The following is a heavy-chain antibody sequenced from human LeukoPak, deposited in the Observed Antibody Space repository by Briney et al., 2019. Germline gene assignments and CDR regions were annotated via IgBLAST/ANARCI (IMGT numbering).Heavy chain of an antibody. Sequence: GGSLRLSCAAPGFALNTHYGMSWIRPAPGKGLEWVSTITASGDFTNYADSVKGRFTISRDISKNTLYLQMNSLRVEDTAVYYCAKDPGGSYDYWGQGTLVTVSS. D-gene: IGHD1-26*01. CDR3: AKDPGGSYDY. CDR1: GFALNTHYG. CDR2: ITASGDFT. V-gene: IGHV3-23*01. J-gene: IGHJ4*02.